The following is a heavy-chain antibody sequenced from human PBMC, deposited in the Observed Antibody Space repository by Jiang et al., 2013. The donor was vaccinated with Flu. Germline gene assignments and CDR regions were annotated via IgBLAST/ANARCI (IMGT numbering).Heavy chain of an antibody. CDR2: IIPIFGTA. V-gene: IGHV1-69*01. D-gene: IGHD1-7*01. CDR3: ARFSMGSLELRASYYGMDV. Sequence: QLVESGAEVKKPGSSVKVSCKASGGTFSSYAISWVRQAPGQGLEWMGGIIPIFGTANYAQKFQGRVTITADESTSTAYMELSSLRSEDTAVYYCARFSMGSLELRASYYGMDVWGQGTTVTVSS. J-gene: IGHJ6*02. CDR1: GGTFSSYA.